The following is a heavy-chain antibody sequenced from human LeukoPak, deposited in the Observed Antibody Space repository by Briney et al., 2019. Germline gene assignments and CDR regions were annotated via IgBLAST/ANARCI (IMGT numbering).Heavy chain of an antibody. CDR3: ARSVSSSWAIFHY. Sequence: ASETLSLTCTVSGGSISSNNYYWGWIRQPPGKGLEWIGSIYYSGSTYYNPSLKSRVTISVDTSKNQFSLKLSSVTAADTAVYYCARSVSSSWAIFHYWGQGTLVTVSS. CDR2: IYYSGST. V-gene: IGHV4-39*01. J-gene: IGHJ4*02. D-gene: IGHD6-13*01. CDR1: GGSISSNNYY.